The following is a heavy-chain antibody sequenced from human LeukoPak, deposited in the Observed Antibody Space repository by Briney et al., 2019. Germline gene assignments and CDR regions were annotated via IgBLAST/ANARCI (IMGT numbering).Heavy chain of an antibody. D-gene: IGHD2-2*01. CDR1: GGTFSSYA. J-gene: IGHJ6*04. V-gene: IGHV1-69*06. Sequence: SVKVSCKASGGTFSSYAISWVRQAPGQGLEWMGGIIPIFSTANYAQKFQGRVTITADKSTSTAYMELSSLRSEDTAVYYCARERKARYCSSTSCYGHYYGMDVWGKGTTVTVSS. CDR2: IIPIFSTA. CDR3: ARERKARYCSSTSCYGHYYGMDV.